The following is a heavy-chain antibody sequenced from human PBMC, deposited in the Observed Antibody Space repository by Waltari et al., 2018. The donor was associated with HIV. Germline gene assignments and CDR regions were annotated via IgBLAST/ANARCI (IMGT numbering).Heavy chain of an antibody. CDR3: ARERELYFDL. V-gene: IGHV4-34*01. J-gene: IGHJ2*01. Sequence: QVQLQQWGAGLLKPSETLSLTCAVYGGSFSVYYWSWIRQPPGKGLEWIGEINHSGSTNYNPSLKSRVTISVDTSKNQFSLKLNSVTAADTAVYYCARERELYFDLWGRGTLVTVSS. D-gene: IGHD3-10*01. CDR1: GGSFSVYY. CDR2: INHSGST.